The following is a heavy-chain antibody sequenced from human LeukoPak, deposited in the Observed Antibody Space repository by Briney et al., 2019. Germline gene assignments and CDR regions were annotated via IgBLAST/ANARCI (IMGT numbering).Heavy chain of an antibody. D-gene: IGHD3-16*02. CDR2: INHSGST. CDR3: AGATILYFWARYRTHWYFDL. Sequence: PSETLSLTCAVYGRSFSGYYWSWIRRPPGKGLEWIGEINHSGSTNYNPSLKSRVTISVDTSKNQFSMKLSSVTAADTVVYYCAGATILYFWARYRTHWYFDLGCWGTLVTVTS. CDR1: GRSFSGYY. V-gene: IGHV4-34*01. J-gene: IGHJ2*01.